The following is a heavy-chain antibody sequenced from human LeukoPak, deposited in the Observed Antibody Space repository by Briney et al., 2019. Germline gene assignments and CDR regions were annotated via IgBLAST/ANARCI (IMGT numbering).Heavy chain of an antibody. CDR1: GGSISSYY. CDR2: MHYSGST. CDR3: ARGGYYGSGNDFRFDP. V-gene: IGHV4-59*01. J-gene: IGHJ5*02. Sequence: PSETLSLTCSVTGGSISSYYWSWIRQPPGKGLEWIGYMHYSGSTNYNPSLKSRVTISVETSKNQFSLKLKSVTAADTAVYYCARGGYYGSGNDFRFDPWGQGTLVTVSS. D-gene: IGHD3-10*01.